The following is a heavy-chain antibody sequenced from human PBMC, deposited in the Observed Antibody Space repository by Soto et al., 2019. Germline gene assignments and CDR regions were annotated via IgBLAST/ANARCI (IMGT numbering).Heavy chain of an antibody. V-gene: IGHV3-74*01. CDR1: EISFSRNW. CDR3: ARDIDYGGLGD. Sequence: GGSLRLSCVASEISFSRNWMHWVRQAPGKGLVWVSLINEDGSSTRYADSVKGRFTISRDNAKSTLYLQMNSLRAEDTAVYYCARDIDYGGLGDWGQGTQVTVSS. J-gene: IGHJ4*02. D-gene: IGHD3-10*01. CDR2: INEDGSST.